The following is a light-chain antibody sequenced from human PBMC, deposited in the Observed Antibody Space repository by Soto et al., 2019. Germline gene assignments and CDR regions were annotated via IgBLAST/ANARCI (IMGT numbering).Light chain of an antibody. CDR2: AES. CDR1: QDIHNY. V-gene: IGKV1-8*01. J-gene: IGKJ1*01. CDR3: QHYYSYPWT. Sequence: AVLLTQSPSSFSASTGDRATITCRASQDIHNYLAWYQQVPGKAPKLLLYAESILQTGVPSRFSGSGSGTDFTLTIDGLQSEDFATYFCQHYYSYPWTFGQGTTVE.